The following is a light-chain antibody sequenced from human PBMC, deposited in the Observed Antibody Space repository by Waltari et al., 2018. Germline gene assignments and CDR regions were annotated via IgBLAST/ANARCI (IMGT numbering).Light chain of an antibody. V-gene: IGKV3-11*01. J-gene: IGKJ1*01. CDR1: QSISTY. CDR2: DAS. Sequence: IVLTQSPATLSLSPGASATLSCRASQSISTYLAWYQQKPGQAPRLLISDASYRATGIPARFSGSGSGTDFTLTISSLEPEDFAVYYCQQRSDLPPITFGQGTKVEI. CDR3: QQRSDLPPIT.